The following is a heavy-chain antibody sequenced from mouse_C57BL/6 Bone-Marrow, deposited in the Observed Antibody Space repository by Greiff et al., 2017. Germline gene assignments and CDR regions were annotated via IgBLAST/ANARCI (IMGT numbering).Heavy chain of an antibody. CDR2: IHPNSGST. D-gene: IGHD3-1*01. Sequence: VQLQQPGAELVKPGASVKLSCKASGYTFTSYWMHWVKQRPGQGLEWIGMIHPNSGSTNYNEKFKSKATLTVDKSSSTAYMQLSSLTSEDSAVYYCARHDSGAYVDYWGQGTTLTVSA. V-gene: IGHV1-64*01. J-gene: IGHJ2*01. CDR3: ARHDSGAYVDY. CDR1: GYTFTSYW.